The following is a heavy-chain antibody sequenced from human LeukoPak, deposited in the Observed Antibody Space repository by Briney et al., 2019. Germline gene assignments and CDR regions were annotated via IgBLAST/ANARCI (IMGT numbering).Heavy chain of an antibody. CDR2: ISYDGSNK. Sequence: GASVKVSCKASGGTFSSYAMHWVRQAPGKGLEWVAVISYDGSNKYYADSVKGRFTISRDNSKNTLYLQMNSLRAEDTAVYYCARDKVLGIAVAGTTYYYYMDVWGKGTTVTVSS. CDR1: GGTFSSYA. V-gene: IGHV3-30*04. D-gene: IGHD6-19*01. CDR3: ARDKVLGIAVAGTTYYYYMDV. J-gene: IGHJ6*03.